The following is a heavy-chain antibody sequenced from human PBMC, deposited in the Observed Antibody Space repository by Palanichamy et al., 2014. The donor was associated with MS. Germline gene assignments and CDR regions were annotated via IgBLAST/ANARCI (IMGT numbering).Heavy chain of an antibody. Sequence: QVQLVQSGAEVKKPAASVKVSCKASGYTFTNYALHWVRQAPGQRPEWMGWINVANGDTRYAQNFQGRVTITRDTSASTVYIELSSLRSEDTAVYYCARASYNWNYGDHWGQGTLVTVSS. D-gene: IGHD1-7*01. J-gene: IGHJ4*02. CDR1: GYTFTNYA. V-gene: IGHV1-3*01. CDR2: INVANGDT. CDR3: ARASYNWNYGDH.